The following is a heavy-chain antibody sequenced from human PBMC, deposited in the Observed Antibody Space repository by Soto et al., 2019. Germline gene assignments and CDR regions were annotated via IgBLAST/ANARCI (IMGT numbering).Heavy chain of an antibody. CDR2: ISGSGGST. D-gene: IGHD3-16*01. Sequence: GGSLRLSCAASGFTFSSYAMSWVRQAPGKGLEWVSAISGSGGSTYYGDYVKGRFTISRDNSKNTRYLQMNSLRAEDTAVYYCAKSDYDYAADGMDVWGQGTTVTVSS. CDR1: GFTFSSYA. CDR3: AKSDYDYAADGMDV. V-gene: IGHV3-23*01. J-gene: IGHJ6*02.